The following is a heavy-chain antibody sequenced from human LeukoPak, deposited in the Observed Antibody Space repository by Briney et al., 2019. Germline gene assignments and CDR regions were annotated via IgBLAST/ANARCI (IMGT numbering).Heavy chain of an antibody. V-gene: IGHV4-39*01. CDR2: IYYSGST. Sequence: SETLSLTCTVSGGSISSSSYYWGWIRQPPGKGLESIGSIYYSGSTYYNPSLKSRVTISVDTSKNQFSLKLSSVTAADTAVYYCARHGASGSYYGYWGQGTLVTVSS. CDR3: ARHGASGSYYGY. D-gene: IGHD1-26*01. J-gene: IGHJ4*02. CDR1: GGSISSSSYY.